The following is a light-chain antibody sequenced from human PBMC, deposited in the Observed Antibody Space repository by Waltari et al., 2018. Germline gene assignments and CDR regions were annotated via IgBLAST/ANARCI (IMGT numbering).Light chain of an antibody. J-gene: IGLJ3*02. CDR1: SSDVGAYNY. V-gene: IGLV2-14*03. Sequence: QSALTQPASVSASPGQSITISCTGTSSDVGAYNYVSWYQQHPGKTPKLIMYDVRMRPSGVSNRVSGSKSGNTASLTISGLQADDEADYYCSSSTSSTTRVFGGGTRLTVL. CDR2: DVR. CDR3: SSSTSSTTRV.